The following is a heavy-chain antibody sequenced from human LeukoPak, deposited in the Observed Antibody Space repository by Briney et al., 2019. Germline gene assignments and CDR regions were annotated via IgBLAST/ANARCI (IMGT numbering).Heavy chain of an antibody. D-gene: IGHD7-27*01. CDR3: ARQNWGLSGLGYYYYMDV. V-gene: IGHV1-2*02. J-gene: IGHJ6*03. CDR1: GYTFTGYY. CDR2: INPNSGGT. Sequence: ASVKVSCKASGYTFTGYYMHWVRQAPGQGLEWMGWINPNSGGTNYAQKFQGRVTMTRDTSISTAYMELSRLRSDDTAVYYCARQNWGLSGLGYYYYMDVWGKGTTVTVSS.